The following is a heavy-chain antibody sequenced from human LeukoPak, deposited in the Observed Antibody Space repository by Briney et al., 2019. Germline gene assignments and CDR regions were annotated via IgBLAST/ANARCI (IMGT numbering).Heavy chain of an antibody. D-gene: IGHD5-24*01. V-gene: IGHV1-69*13. Sequence: ASVKVSCKASGGTFSSYAISWVRQAPGQGLEWMGGIIPIFGTANYAQKFQGRVTITADESTSTAYMELSSLRSEDTAVYYCARDGYNPGWFDPWGQGTLVTVSS. CDR3: ARDGYNPGWFDP. CDR2: IIPIFGTA. CDR1: GGTFSSYA. J-gene: IGHJ5*02.